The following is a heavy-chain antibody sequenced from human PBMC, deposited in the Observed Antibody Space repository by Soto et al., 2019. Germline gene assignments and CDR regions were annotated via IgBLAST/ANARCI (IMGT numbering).Heavy chain of an antibody. Sequence: SETLSLTCTVSGGSISSGDYYWSWIRQPPGKVLEWIGYIYYSGSTYYNPSLKSRVTISVDTSKNKFSLKLSSVTAADTAVYYCARGGSSMYYYGSGSRVWFDPWGQGTLVTVSS. D-gene: IGHD3-10*01. CDR1: GGSISSGDYY. CDR2: IYYSGST. J-gene: IGHJ5*02. V-gene: IGHV4-30-4*01. CDR3: ARGGSSMYYYGSGSRVWFDP.